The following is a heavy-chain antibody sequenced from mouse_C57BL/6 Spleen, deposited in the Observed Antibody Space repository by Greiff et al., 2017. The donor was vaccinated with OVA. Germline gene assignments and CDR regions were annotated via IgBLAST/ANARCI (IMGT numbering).Heavy chain of an antibody. CDR3: AGYYYGSSWYFDV. V-gene: IGHV1-82*01. CDR2: IYPGDGDT. CDR1: GYAFSSSW. J-gene: IGHJ1*03. Sequence: VQVVESGPELVKPGASVKISCKASGYAFSSSWMNWVKQRPGKGLEWIGRIYPGDGDTNYNGKFKGKATLTADKSSSTAYMQLSSLTSEDSAVYFCAGYYYGSSWYFDVWGTGTTVTVSS. D-gene: IGHD1-1*01.